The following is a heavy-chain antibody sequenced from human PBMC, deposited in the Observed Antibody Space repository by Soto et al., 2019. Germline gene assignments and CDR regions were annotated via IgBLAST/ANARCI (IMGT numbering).Heavy chain of an antibody. CDR3: ARGGPYYYDSSRSWFDP. D-gene: IGHD3-22*01. Sequence: PSETLSLTCAVYGGSFSGYYWSWIRQPPGKGLEWIGEINHSGSTNYNPSLKSRVTISVDTSKNQFSLKLSSVTAADTAVYYCARGGPYYYDSSRSWFDPWGQGTQVTVSS. CDR2: INHSGST. CDR1: GGSFSGYY. V-gene: IGHV4-34*01. J-gene: IGHJ5*02.